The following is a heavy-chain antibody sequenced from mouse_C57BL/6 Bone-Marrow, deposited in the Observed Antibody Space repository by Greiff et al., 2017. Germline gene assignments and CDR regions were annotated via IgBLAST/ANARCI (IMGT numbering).Heavy chain of an antibody. J-gene: IGHJ4*01. CDR1: GFNIKNTY. D-gene: IGHD2-4*01. Sequence: VQLKESVAELVRPGASVKLSCTASGFNIKNTYMHWVKQRPEQGLEWIGRIDPANGNTKYAPKFQGKATITADTSSNTAYLQLSSLTSEDTAIYYCARGDDYGFYAMDYWGQGTSVTVSS. V-gene: IGHV14-3*01. CDR2: IDPANGNT. CDR3: ARGDDYGFYAMDY.